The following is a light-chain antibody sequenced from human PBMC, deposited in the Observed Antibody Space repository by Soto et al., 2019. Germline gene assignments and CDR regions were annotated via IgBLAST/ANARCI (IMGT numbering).Light chain of an antibody. CDR3: CSYAGSYTWV. Sequence: QSALTQPRSVSGSPGQSVTTSCTGTNSDVGAYNYVSWYQQHPGKAPKLMLYDVSRRPSGVPDRFSGSKSGNTASLTISGLQAEDEADYYYCSYAGSYTWVFGGGTKLTVL. CDR2: DVS. J-gene: IGLJ3*02. CDR1: NSDVGAYNY. V-gene: IGLV2-11*01.